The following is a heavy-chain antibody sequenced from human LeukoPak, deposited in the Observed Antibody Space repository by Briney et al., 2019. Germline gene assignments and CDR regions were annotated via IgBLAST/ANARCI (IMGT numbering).Heavy chain of an antibody. CDR1: GFTFNTYT. CDR2: LDSSGAYI. D-gene: IGHD2-2*01. CDR3: TRESSIGVDITVVLGTEYFQH. J-gene: IGHJ1*01. V-gene: IGHV3-21*04. Sequence: GGSLRLSCAASGFTFNTYTMNWARQAPGKGLEWLSSLDSSGAYIFYADSVKGRFIISRDNAKNSLYLQMNSLKTEDTAVYYCTRESSIGVDITVVLGTEYFQHWGQGTLVTVSS.